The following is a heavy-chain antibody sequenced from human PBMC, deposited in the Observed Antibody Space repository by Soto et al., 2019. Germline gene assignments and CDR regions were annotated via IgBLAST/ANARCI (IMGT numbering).Heavy chain of an antibody. Sequence: QVQLVQSGAEVKKPGASVKVSCKASGYTFTNYGFSRVRQAPGQGLEWMGWISAYNGNTNYAQKFQGRVTMTTDTSTSTAYMELRSLRSDDTAVYYCARVHEQQLEVPIDPWGQGTLVTVSS. J-gene: IGHJ5*02. CDR2: ISAYNGNT. V-gene: IGHV1-18*01. CDR1: GYTFTNYG. CDR3: ARVHEQQLEVPIDP. D-gene: IGHD6-13*01.